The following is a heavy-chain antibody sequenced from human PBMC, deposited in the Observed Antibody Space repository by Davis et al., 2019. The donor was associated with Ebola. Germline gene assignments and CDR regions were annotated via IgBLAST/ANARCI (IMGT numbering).Heavy chain of an antibody. D-gene: IGHD3-10*01. CDR1: GVSISRHY. J-gene: IGHJ4*02. CDR3: SERGSSV. CDR2: IYYTGSA. Sequence: PSETLSLTCTVSGVSISRHYWSWIRQPPGKRLEWIGSIYYTGSAYYNSSLNSRVTISVDTSKNQFSLKFTSVTAADTAMYYCSERGSSVWGQGTLVTVSS. V-gene: IGHV4-59*11.